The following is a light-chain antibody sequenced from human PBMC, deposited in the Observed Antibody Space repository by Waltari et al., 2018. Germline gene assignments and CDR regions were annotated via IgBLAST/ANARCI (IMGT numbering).Light chain of an antibody. Sequence: DIVMTQSPVSLAVSLGESAAINCKTSQNVLYSSNNQNYLTGYQKRPGQPPNLLIYWASTREYGVPDRFIGSRSGTEFTLTVSSLQAQDVALYYCQQYYSAPLAFGPRTKVEIK. CDR2: WAS. J-gene: IGKJ1*01. CDR3: QQYYSAPLA. CDR1: QNVLYSSNNQNY. V-gene: IGKV4-1*01.